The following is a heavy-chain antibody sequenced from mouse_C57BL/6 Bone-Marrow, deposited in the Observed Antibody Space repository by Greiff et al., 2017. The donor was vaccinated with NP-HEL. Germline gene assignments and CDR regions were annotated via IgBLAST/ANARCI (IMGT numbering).Heavy chain of an antibody. D-gene: IGHD3-2*02. Sequence: QVQLQQPGAELVKPGASVKLSCKASGYTFTSYWMHWVKQRPGQGLEWIGMIHPNSGSTNYNEKFKSKATLTVDKSSSTAYMQLSSLTSEDSAVYYCAQASGQHRLTFAYWGQGTLVTVSA. CDR1: GYTFTSYW. CDR3: AQASGQHRLTFAY. J-gene: IGHJ3*01. CDR2: IHPNSGST. V-gene: IGHV1-64*01.